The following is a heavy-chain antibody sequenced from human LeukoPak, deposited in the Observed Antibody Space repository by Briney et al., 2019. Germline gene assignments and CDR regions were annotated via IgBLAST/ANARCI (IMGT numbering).Heavy chain of an antibody. CDR1: GYTFTGYY. CDR2: ISPNSGDK. J-gene: IGHJ4*02. D-gene: IGHD2-21*01. Sequence: GASVKASCKASGYTFTGYYMHWVRQAPGQGLEWMGWISPNSGDKKYAQKFQGRVTMTRDTSISTAYMELSRLRSDDTAVYYCGRQDKNSAAIDYWGQGTLVTVSS. CDR3: GRQDKNSAAIDY. V-gene: IGHV1-2*02.